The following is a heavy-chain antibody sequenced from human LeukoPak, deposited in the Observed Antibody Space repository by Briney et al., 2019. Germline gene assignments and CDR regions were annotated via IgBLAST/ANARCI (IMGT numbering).Heavy chain of an antibody. CDR2: IYPGDSDA. CDR1: GSNFTSYW. Sequence: GASLNISCKVSGSNFTSYWIGWLRQLPGKVLEWMGIIYPGDSDARYSPSFQGPVTISADNSSSTAYLQWSSLKASDTAMYYCARHSRYSSGWYRDYWGQGTLVTVSS. J-gene: IGHJ4*02. D-gene: IGHD6-19*01. CDR3: ARHSRYSSGWYRDY. V-gene: IGHV5-51*01.